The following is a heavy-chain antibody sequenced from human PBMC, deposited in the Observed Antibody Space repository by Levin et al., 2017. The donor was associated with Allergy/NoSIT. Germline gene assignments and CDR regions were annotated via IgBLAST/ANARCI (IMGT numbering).Heavy chain of an antibody. CDR2: ISYDGSNK. D-gene: IGHD6-13*01. Sequence: PGESLKISCAASGFTFSSYAMHWVRQAPGKGLEWVAVISYDGSNKYYADSVKGRFTISRDNSKNTLYLQMNSLRAEDTAVYYCARDHKAAAGTFDYWGQGTLVTVSS. V-gene: IGHV3-30*04. J-gene: IGHJ4*02. CDR1: GFTFSSYA. CDR3: ARDHKAAAGTFDY.